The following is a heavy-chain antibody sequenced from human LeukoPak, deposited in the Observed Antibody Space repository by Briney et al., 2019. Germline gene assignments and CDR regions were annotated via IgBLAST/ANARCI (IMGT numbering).Heavy chain of an antibody. V-gene: IGHV3-74*01. CDR3: ARGLVALDY. Sequence: GGSLRLSCTASGFTFSDYWMHWVRQAPGKGLVWVSRIKKDGSGRDSADSVKGRFTISRDNAKNTLYLQMNSLTAEDTAVYYCARGLVALDYWGRGTLVSVSS. J-gene: IGHJ4*02. D-gene: IGHD2-21*01. CDR1: GFTFSDYW. CDR2: IKKDGSGR.